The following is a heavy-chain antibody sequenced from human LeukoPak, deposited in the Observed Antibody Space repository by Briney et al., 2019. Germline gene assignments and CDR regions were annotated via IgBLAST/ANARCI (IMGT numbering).Heavy chain of an antibody. D-gene: IGHD2-2*01. CDR3: ARGSIVVVPAANYYYYYMDV. CDR1: GGSFSGYY. CDR2: INHSGST. J-gene: IGHJ6*03. Sequence: SETLSLTCAVYGGSFSGYYWSWIRQPPGKGLAWIGEINHSGSTNYNPSLKSRVTISVDTSKNQFSLKLSSATAADTAVYYCARGSIVVVPAANYYYYYMDVWGKGTTVTVSS. V-gene: IGHV4-34*01.